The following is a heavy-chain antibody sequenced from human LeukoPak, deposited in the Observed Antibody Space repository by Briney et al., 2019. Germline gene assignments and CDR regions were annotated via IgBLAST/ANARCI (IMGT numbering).Heavy chain of an antibody. D-gene: IGHD6-19*01. CDR1: GGTFSSYA. CDR2: IIPIFGTA. J-gene: IGHJ6*03. V-gene: IGHV1-69*13. CDR3: ATRTIAVAGTVYYYYMDV. Sequence: ASVNVSCKASGGTFSSYAISWARQAPGQGLEWMGGIIPIFGTANYAQKFQGRVTITADESTSTAYMELSSLRSEDTAVYYCATRTIAVAGTVYYYYMDVWGKGTTVTVSS.